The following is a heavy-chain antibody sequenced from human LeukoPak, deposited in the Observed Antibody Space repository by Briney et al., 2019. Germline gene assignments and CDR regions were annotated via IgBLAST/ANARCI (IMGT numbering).Heavy chain of an antibody. D-gene: IGHD4-23*01. V-gene: IGHV1-69*06. CDR2: IIPIFGTA. J-gene: IGHJ3*02. CDR1: GGTFSSYA. CDR3: ARSAVVTDAFDI. Sequence: ASVKVSCKASGGTFSSYAISWVRQAPGQGLEWMGGIIPIFGTANYAQKFQGRVTTTADKSTSTAYMELSSLRSEDTAVYYCARSAVVTDAFDIWGQGTMVTVSS.